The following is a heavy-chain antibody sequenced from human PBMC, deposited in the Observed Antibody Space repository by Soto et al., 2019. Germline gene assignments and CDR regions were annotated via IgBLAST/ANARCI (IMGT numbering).Heavy chain of an antibody. CDR1: GYTFTSYA. CDR2: ISPYNGAT. CDR3: ARQNNGKSISYLDY. J-gene: IGHJ4*02. D-gene: IGHD1-26*01. V-gene: IGHV1-2*04. Sequence: ASVKVSCKASGYTFTSYARHWVRQAPGQGLEWMGWISPYNGATHYAQKFQGWVTMTRDTSITTAYMELTRLGSNDTAVYYCARQNNGKSISYLDYWGQGALVTVSS.